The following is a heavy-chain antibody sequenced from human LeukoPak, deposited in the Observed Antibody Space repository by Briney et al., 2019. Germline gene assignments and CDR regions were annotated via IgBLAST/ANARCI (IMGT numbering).Heavy chain of an antibody. CDR1: GGSISSGGYY. CDR2: IYYSGST. D-gene: IGHD6-13*01. Sequence: PSETLSLTCTVSGGSISSGGYYWSWIRQHPGKGLEWIGYIYYSGSTYYNPSLKSRVTISVDTSKNQFSLKLSSVTAADTAVYYCASLSSWYTGLDYWGQGTLVTVSP. J-gene: IGHJ4*02. CDR3: ASLSSWYTGLDY. V-gene: IGHV4-30-4*08.